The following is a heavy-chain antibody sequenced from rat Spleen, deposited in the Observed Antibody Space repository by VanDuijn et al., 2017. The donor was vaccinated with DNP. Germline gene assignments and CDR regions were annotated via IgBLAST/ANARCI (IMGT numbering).Heavy chain of an antibody. D-gene: IGHD1-2*01. CDR2: ISYSGST. CDR3: ARERYYYYSGFDY. V-gene: IGHV3-1*01. Sequence: EVQLQESGPGLVKPSQSLSLTCSVTGYSITSNYWAWIRKFPGNEMEWIGHISYSGSTSSNPSLKSRISITRDTSKNQFFLQVNSVTTEDTATYYCARERYYYYSGFDYWGQGTLVTVSS. J-gene: IGHJ3*01. CDR1: GYSITSNY.